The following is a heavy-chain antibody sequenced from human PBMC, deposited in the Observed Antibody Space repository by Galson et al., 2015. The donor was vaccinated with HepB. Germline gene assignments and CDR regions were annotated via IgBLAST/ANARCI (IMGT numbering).Heavy chain of an antibody. CDR2: IIPIFGTA. J-gene: IGHJ6*02. Sequence: SVKVSCKASGGTFSSYAISWVRQAPGQGLEWMGGIIPIFGTANYAQKFQGRVTTTADESTSTAYMELSSLRSEDTAVYYCARVNTIFGVVIGPYGMDVWGQGTTVTVSS. V-gene: IGHV1-69*13. CDR3: ARVNTIFGVVIGPYGMDV. D-gene: IGHD3-3*01. CDR1: GGTFSSYA.